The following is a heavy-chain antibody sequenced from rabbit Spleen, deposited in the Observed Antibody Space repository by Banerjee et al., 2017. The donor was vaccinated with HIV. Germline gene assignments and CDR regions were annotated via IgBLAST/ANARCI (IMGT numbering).Heavy chain of an antibody. Sequence: QEQLVESGGGLVKPEGSLTLTCKASGFSFSDRDVMCWVRQAPGKGLQWIACINVYTGKPVYATWAKGRFTFSKTSSTTVTLQMTSLTAGDTATYFCARDSGTSFSSYGMDLWGPGTLVTVS. CDR3: ARDSGTSFSSYGMDL. CDR2: INVYTGKP. J-gene: IGHJ6*01. D-gene: IGHD8-1*01. V-gene: IGHV1S45*01. CDR1: GFSFSDRDV.